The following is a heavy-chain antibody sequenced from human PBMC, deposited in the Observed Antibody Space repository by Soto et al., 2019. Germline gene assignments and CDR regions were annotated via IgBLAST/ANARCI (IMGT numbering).Heavy chain of an antibody. Sequence: SETLSLTCTVSGGSISGSSYYWGWIRQPPGKGPEWIGNIFYSGTTYYNPSLKSRVTISVDTSKNQFSLKLRSVTAADTAVYDCESSESYDQSDYWGQETLVTASS. D-gene: IGHD3-10*01. CDR1: GGSISGSSYY. CDR3: ESSESYDQSDY. V-gene: IGHV4-39*01. CDR2: IFYSGTT. J-gene: IGHJ4*02.